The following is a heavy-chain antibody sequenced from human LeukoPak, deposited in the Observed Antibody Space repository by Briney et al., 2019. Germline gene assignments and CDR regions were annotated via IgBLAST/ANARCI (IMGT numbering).Heavy chain of an antibody. D-gene: IGHD6-13*01. V-gene: IGHV3-30*04. Sequence: PGRSLSLSCAASGFTFSSYAMHWVRQAPGKGLEWVAVISYDGSNKYYADSVKGRFTISRDNSKNTLYLQMNSLRAEDTAVYYCARQPYSSSWYGFDAFDIWGQGTMVTVSS. J-gene: IGHJ3*02. CDR2: ISYDGSNK. CDR3: ARQPYSSSWYGFDAFDI. CDR1: GFTFSSYA.